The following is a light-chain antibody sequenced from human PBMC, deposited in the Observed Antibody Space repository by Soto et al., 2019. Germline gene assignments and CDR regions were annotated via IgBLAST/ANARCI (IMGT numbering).Light chain of an antibody. J-gene: IGKJ1*01. CDR1: QSVSNNY. Sequence: EIVWTQSPGNLSLSPGERVALSCVASQSVSNNYLAWYQQKPGQAPRLRIYGASNRATGIPGMISGSWSRTDFTLTISRIEPEDSAVYYCQQYGSSGTFGQGTNVDI. V-gene: IGKV3-20*01. CDR3: QQYGSSGT. CDR2: GAS.